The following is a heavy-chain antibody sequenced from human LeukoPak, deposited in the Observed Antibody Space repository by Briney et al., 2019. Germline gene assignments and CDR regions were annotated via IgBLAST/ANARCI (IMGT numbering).Heavy chain of an antibody. CDR2: IYYSGST. Sequence: SETLSLTCSVSVGSISSSNYHWGWIRQPPGKGLEWIGSIYYSGSTYHNPSLKSRLTISVDMSENQFSLKLSSVTAADTAVYCCASSVAVSPSGYYGMDVWGQGTTVTVSS. CDR1: VGSISSSNYH. V-gene: IGHV4-39*01. CDR3: ASSVAVSPSGYYGMDV. D-gene: IGHD6-19*01. J-gene: IGHJ6*02.